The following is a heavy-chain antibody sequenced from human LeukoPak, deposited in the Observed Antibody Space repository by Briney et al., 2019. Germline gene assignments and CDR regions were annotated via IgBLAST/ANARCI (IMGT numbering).Heavy chain of an antibody. J-gene: IGHJ4*02. Sequence: GGSLRLSCAASGFTVSSNYMSWVRQAPGKGLEWVSVIYSGGSTCYADSVKGRFTISRDNSKNTLYLQMNSLRAEDTAVYYCASILRRGRSFDYWGQGTLVTVSS. CDR1: GFTVSSNY. CDR3: ASILRRGRSFDY. V-gene: IGHV3-66*02. CDR2: IYSGGST. D-gene: IGHD2-8*01.